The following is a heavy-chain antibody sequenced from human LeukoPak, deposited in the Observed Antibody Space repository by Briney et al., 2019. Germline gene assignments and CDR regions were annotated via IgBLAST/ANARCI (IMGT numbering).Heavy chain of an antibody. CDR3: ARECAAAGTDAEYFQH. V-gene: IGHV1-46*01. CDR1: GYTFTDYY. D-gene: IGHD6-13*01. J-gene: IGHJ1*01. Sequence: ASVKVSCKASGYTFTDYYIHWVRQAPGQGLEWMGIINPSGGSTSYAQKFQGRVTMTRDTSTSTVYMELSSLRSEDTAVYYCARECAAAGTDAEYFQHWGQGTLVTVSS. CDR2: INPSGGST.